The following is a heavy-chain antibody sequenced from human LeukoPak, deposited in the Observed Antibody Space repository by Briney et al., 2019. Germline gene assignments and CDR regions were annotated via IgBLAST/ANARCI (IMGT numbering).Heavy chain of an antibody. CDR1: GFTFSSYW. CDR3: ASSRGSYHYYMDV. J-gene: IGHJ6*03. D-gene: IGHD2-2*01. Sequence: GGSLRLSCAASGFTFSSYWMHWVRQAPGKGLVWVSRINSDGSSTSYADSVKGRLTISRDNAKNTLYLQMNSLRAEDTAVYYCASSRGSYHYYMDVWGKGTTVTVSS. CDR2: INSDGSST. V-gene: IGHV3-74*01.